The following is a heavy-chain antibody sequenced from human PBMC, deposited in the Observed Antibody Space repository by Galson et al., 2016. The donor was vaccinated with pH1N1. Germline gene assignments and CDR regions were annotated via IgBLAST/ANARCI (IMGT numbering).Heavy chain of an antibody. CDR3: ARDRSVLRYFDWLPNWFDP. J-gene: IGHJ5*02. CDR2: VYSSGRT. CDR1: GASISSGGYH. Sequence: TLSLTCTVSGASISSGGYHWSWIRRSAGKGLEWIGHVYSSGRTNYSPSLKSRVTISIDTSKNQFSLKLDSVTAAVTAIYYCARDRSVLRYFDWLPNWFDPWGQGALVTVSS. V-gene: IGHV4-61*09. D-gene: IGHD3-9*01.